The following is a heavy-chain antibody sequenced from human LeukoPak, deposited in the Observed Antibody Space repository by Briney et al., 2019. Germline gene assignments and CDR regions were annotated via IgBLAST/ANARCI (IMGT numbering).Heavy chain of an antibody. V-gene: IGHV3-23*01. D-gene: IGHD3-10*01. CDR2: ISGSGGST. CDR3: AKGRGYYYHYMDV. J-gene: IGHJ6*03. Sequence: PGGSLRLSCAASGFTFSSYAMSWVRQAPGKGLEWVSAISGSGGSTYYADSVKGRFTISRDNSKNTLYLQMNSLRPEDTAVYYCAKGRGYYYHYMDVWGKGTTVTVSS. CDR1: GFTFSSYA.